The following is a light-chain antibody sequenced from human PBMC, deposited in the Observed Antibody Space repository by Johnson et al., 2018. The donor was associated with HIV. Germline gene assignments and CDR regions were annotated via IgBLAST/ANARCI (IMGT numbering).Light chain of an antibody. CDR1: SSNIGNNY. CDR3: GTWDNSLTTGGV. CDR2: DNN. Sequence: QSVLTQPPSVSAAPGQKVTISCSGSSSNIGNNYVSWYQQLPGTAPKLLIYDNNKRPSEIPDRFSGSKSGTSATLVITGLRTGDEADYYCGTWDNSLTTGGVFGTGTKVTVL. J-gene: IGLJ1*01. V-gene: IGLV1-51*01.